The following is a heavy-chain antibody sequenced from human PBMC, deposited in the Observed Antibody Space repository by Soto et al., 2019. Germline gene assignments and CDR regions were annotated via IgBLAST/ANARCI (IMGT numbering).Heavy chain of an antibody. Sequence: GGSLRLSCAASGFTFSSYWMSWVRQAPGKGLEWVANIKQDGSEKYYVDSVKGRFTISRDSAKNSLYLQMNSLRAEDTAVYYCGSAPLYGMDVWGQGTTVTVSS. J-gene: IGHJ6*02. CDR2: IKQDGSEK. CDR1: GFTFSSYW. V-gene: IGHV3-7*01. CDR3: GSAPLYGMDV.